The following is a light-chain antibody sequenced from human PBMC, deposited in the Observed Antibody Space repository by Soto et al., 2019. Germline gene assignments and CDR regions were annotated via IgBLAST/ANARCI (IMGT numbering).Light chain of an antibody. J-gene: IGLJ2*01. V-gene: IGLV8-61*01. CDR1: SGSVSTSYY. CDR3: VLYMGSGISV. CDR2: STN. Sequence: QTVVTQEPSFSVSPGGSGTLTCGLSSGSVSTSYYPSWYQQTPGQAPRTLIYSTNTRSSGVPDRFSGSILGNKAALTITGAQADDESDYDCVLYMGSGISVFGGGTKLTVL.